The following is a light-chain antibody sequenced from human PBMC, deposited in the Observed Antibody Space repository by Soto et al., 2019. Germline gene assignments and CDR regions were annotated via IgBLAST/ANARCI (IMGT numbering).Light chain of an antibody. Sequence: EIVMTQSPATLSVSPGERATLSCRASQSVSSNLAWYQQKPCQAPRLLIYCASTRATGIPARFSGSGSGTEFTLTISSLQSEDFAVYYCQHYNNWPPWTFGQGTKVEIK. CDR3: QHYNNWPPWT. J-gene: IGKJ1*01. CDR1: QSVSSN. CDR2: CAS. V-gene: IGKV3-15*01.